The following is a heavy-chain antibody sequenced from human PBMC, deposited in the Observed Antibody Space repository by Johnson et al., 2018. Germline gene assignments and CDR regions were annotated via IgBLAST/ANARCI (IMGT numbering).Heavy chain of an antibody. CDR3: AKRTWIRIRRYYYYYMDV. CDR1: GFTFSRYA. Sequence: VQLVESGGGLVQPGGSLRLSCAASGFTFSRYAMSWVRQAPGKGLEWVSTVSGSGGNTYYADSVKGRFTISRDNSKNTLYLQMNGLRAEDTAVYYCAKRTWIRIRRYYYYYMDVWGKGTTVTVSS. V-gene: IGHV3-23*04. J-gene: IGHJ6*03. CDR2: VSGSGGNT. D-gene: IGHD5-12*01.